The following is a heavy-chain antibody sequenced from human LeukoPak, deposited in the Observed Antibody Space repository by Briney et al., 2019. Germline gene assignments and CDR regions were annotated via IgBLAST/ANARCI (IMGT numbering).Heavy chain of an antibody. Sequence: ASVKVSCKASGYRFTSYGITWVRQAPGQGLEWIGWISAHNGNTNYAQKLQGRVTLTTDTSTSTAYMELRSLRSDDTAVYYCAREGYCSGGTCYSTMNWFDPWGQGTLVTVSS. J-gene: IGHJ5*02. V-gene: IGHV1-18*01. CDR2: ISAHNGNT. CDR3: AREGYCSGGTCYSTMNWFDP. D-gene: IGHD2-15*01. CDR1: GYRFTSYG.